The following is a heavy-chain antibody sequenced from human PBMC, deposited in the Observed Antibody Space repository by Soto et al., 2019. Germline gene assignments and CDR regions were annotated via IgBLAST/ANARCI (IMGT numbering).Heavy chain of an antibody. V-gene: IGHV4-31*03. CDR3: AGGRPSSGYSFGY. Sequence: QVQLQESGPGLVKPSQTLSLTCTVSGGSISSGGYYWSWIRQHPGKGLEWIGYIYYSGSTYYNPSRRSRVTRSVATSKNQCSLTLSSVTAADTAVYYCAGGRPSSGYSFGYWGQGTLVTVSS. CDR2: IYYSGST. J-gene: IGHJ4*02. CDR1: GGSISSGGYY. D-gene: IGHD5-18*01.